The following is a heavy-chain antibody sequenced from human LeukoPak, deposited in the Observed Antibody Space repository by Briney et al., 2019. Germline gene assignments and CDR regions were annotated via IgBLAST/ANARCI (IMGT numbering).Heavy chain of an antibody. CDR3: ARESSIYGSGTDAFDI. Sequence: SETLSLTCTVSGGSISSGDYYWSWIRQPPGKGLEWIGYIYYSGSTYYNPSLKSRVTISVDTSKNQFSLKLSSVTAADTAVYYCARESSIYGSGTDAFDIWGQGTIVTASS. CDR2: IYYSGST. CDR1: GGSISSGDYY. J-gene: IGHJ3*02. D-gene: IGHD3-10*01. V-gene: IGHV4-30-4*01.